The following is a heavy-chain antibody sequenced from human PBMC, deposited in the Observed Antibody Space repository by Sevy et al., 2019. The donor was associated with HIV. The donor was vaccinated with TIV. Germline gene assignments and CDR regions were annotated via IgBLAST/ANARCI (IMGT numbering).Heavy chain of an antibody. V-gene: IGHV3-30*18. D-gene: IGHD5-18*01. CDR3: AKGLRYSYGYDQADY. CDR2: ISYDGSNK. J-gene: IGHJ4*01. CDR1: GFTFSSYG. Sequence: GGSLRLSCAASGFTFSSYGMHWVRQAPGKGLEWVAVISYDGSNKYYADSVKGRFTISRDNSKNTLYLQMNSLRAEDTAVYYCAKGLRYSYGYDQADYWGHGTLVTVSS.